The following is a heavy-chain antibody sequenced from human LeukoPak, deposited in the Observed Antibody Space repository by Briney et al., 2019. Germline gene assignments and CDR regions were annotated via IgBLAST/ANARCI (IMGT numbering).Heavy chain of an antibody. J-gene: IGHJ4*02. CDR2: IRRGGGGK. CDR3: AKDPRPMHPVPYYFDY. V-gene: IGHV3-23*01. Sequence: GGSLRLSCAASGFTFSSYGMSWVRQAPGKGLEWVSTIRRGGGGKYYADSVKGRFTISRDNSKNTLYLQMNSLRAEDTAVYYCAKDPRPMHPVPYYFDYWGQGTLVTVSS. CDR1: GFTFSSYG. D-gene: IGHD6-6*01.